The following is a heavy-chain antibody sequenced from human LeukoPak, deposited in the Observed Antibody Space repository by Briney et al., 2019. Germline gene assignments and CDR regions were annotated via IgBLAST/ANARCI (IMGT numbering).Heavy chain of an antibody. J-gene: IGHJ4*02. V-gene: IGHV3-11*04. CDR1: GFTFSDYY. D-gene: IGHD3-22*01. CDR3: ARDRGKYSSGYYYYY. Sequence: PGGSLRLSCAASGFTFSDYYMSWIRQAPGKGLEGGSYISSSGSTIYYADSVKGRLTIYRHNAKNSLYLQMNSLRAEDTAVYYCARDRGKYSSGYYYYYWGQGTLVTVSS. CDR2: ISSSGSTI.